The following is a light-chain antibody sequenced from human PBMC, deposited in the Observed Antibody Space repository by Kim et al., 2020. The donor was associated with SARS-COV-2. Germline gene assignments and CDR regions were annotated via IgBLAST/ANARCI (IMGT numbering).Light chain of an antibody. Sequence: ELTQPPSASGTPGQRVTISCSGSGSHIGNNAVSWYQQFPGAAPKLLIYSNNQRPSGVPDRVSGSKSGTSASLAISGLQSEDEAIYYCAIWDDNLKGPVFGGGTQLTVL. CDR1: GSHIGNNA. J-gene: IGLJ2*01. CDR2: SNN. CDR3: AIWDDNLKGPV. V-gene: IGLV1-44*01.